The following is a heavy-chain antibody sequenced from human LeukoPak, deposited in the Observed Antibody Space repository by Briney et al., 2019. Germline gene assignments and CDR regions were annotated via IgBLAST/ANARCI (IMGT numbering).Heavy chain of an antibody. CDR3: ARTGPILTGYYPYNWFDP. D-gene: IGHD3-9*01. J-gene: IGHJ5*02. V-gene: IGHV1-69*05. Sequence: SVKVSCKASGGTFSSYAISWVRQAPGQGLEWMGGIIPIFGTANYAQKFQGRVTITTDESTSTAYMELSSLRSEDTAVYYCARTGPILTGYYPYNWFDPWGQGTLVTVSS. CDR1: GGTFSSYA. CDR2: IIPIFGTA.